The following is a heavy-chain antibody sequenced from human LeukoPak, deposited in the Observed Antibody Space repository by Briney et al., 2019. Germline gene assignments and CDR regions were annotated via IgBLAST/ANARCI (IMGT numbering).Heavy chain of an antibody. CDR1: GASISGHY. CDR2: IYYIGNT. Sequence: SETLSLTCTVSGASISGHYWGWVRQPPGKGLEWIGYIYYIGNTIYNPSLKSQVTISVDTSKNQFSLKVRSVTAADTAVYYCARMDSSGYHRWTFDYWGQGTLVTVSS. V-gene: IGHV4-59*08. D-gene: IGHD3-22*01. J-gene: IGHJ4*02. CDR3: ARMDSSGYHRWTFDY.